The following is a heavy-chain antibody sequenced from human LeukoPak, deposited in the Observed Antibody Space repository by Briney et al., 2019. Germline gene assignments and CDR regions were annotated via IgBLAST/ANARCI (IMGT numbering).Heavy chain of an antibody. CDR2: IRRKADSYAT. CDR1: GFTFSDSG. D-gene: IGHD1-26*01. J-gene: IGHJ4*02. Sequence: PGGSLRLSCAASGFTFSDSGMHWVRQASGKGLEWVGHIRRKADSYATVYAASVKGRFTITRDDSENTAYLQMNSLKTEDTAVYYCATFPIGSWSAYWGQGTLVTVSS. V-gene: IGHV3-73*01. CDR3: ATFPIGSWSAY.